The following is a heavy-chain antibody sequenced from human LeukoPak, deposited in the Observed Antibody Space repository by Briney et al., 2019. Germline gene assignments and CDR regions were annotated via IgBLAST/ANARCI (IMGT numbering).Heavy chain of an antibody. V-gene: IGHV3-NL1*01. CDR3: ARRAGAYSHPYDY. CDR1: GFTFNNYG. J-gene: IGHJ4*02. D-gene: IGHD4/OR15-4a*01. CDR2: IYSDNT. Sequence: GGSLTLSCEVSGFTFNNYGIHWVRQAPGNGLEWVSFIYSDNTHYSDSVKGRFTISRDNSKNTLYLQMNSLRAEDTAVYYCARRAGAYSHPYDYWGQGTLVTVSS.